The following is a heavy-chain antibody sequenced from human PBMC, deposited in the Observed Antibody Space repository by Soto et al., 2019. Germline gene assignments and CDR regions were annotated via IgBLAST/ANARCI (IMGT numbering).Heavy chain of an antibody. V-gene: IGHV3-33*01. D-gene: IGHD3-22*01. J-gene: IGHJ3*02. CDR2: IWYDGSNE. Sequence: QVQLVESGGGVVQPGKSLRLSCGASGFSFSSYDMHWVRQATGKGLEWLAVIWYDGSNEDYADSVKVRFALSRDHSKNTLHLLMHCLSSDETAVYYCARERDYYENSGYALEIWGQGTVVTVSS. CDR3: ARERDYYENSGYALEI. CDR1: GFSFSSYD.